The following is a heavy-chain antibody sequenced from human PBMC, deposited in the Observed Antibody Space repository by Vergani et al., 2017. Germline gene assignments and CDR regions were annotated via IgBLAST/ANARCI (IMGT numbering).Heavy chain of an antibody. CDR3: AREVRVRNPSTDAFDI. CDR1: GYSFTSYW. Sequence: EVQLVQSGAEVKKPGESLKISCKGSGYSFTSYWIGWVRQMPGKGLEWMGIIYPGDSDTRYSPSFQGQVTISADKSISTAYLQWSSLKASDTAMYYCAREVRVRNPSTDAFDIWGQGTMVTVSS. V-gene: IGHV5-51*01. D-gene: IGHD1-14*01. CDR2: IYPGDSDT. J-gene: IGHJ3*02.